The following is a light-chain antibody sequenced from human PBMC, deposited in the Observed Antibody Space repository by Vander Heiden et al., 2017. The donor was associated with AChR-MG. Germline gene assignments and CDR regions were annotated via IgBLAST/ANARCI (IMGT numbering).Light chain of an antibody. V-gene: IGKV1-8*01. J-gene: IGKJ3*01. CDR2: AAS. CDR1: QSICSY. Sequence: AIRITQSTTSLSASTGDRVTFTCRAGQSICSYLAWYQQKPGKAPKLLSYAASSWQSGVPSRFSGSGSGTDFTLPISCLQSEDFATCYCQQSYSYPFPFGHGTQVDIK. CDR3: QQSYSYPFP.